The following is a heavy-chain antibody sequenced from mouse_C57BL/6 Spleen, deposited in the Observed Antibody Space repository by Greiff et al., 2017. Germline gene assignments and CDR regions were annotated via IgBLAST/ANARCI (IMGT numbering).Heavy chain of an antibody. J-gene: IGHJ2*01. CDR3: ARHYNGSSLDY. D-gene: IGHD1-1*01. CDR1: GFTFSDYG. V-gene: IGHV5-17*01. CDR2: ISSGSSTI. Sequence: DVLLVESGGGLVKPGGSLKLSCAASGFTFSDYGMHWVRQAPEKGLEWVAYISSGSSTIYYADTVKGRFTISRDNAKNTLFLQMTSLRSEDTAVYYCARHYNGSSLDYWGQGTTLTVSS.